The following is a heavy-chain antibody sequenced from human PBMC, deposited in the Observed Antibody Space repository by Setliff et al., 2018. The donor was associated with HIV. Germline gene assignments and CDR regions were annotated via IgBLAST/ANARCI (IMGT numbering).Heavy chain of an antibody. V-gene: IGHV4-34*01. CDR3: ARGRSEEYYDFWSDYYNAFDI. D-gene: IGHD3-3*01. Sequence: SETLSLTCAVYGVSFSGYYWSWIRQPPGKGLEWIGEINHSGGTNYNPSLKSRVNISVDTSKKQFSLNLSSVTAADTAVYYCARGRSEEYYDFWSDYYNAFDIWGQGTMVTVSS. CDR1: GVSFSGYY. J-gene: IGHJ3*02. CDR2: INHSGGT.